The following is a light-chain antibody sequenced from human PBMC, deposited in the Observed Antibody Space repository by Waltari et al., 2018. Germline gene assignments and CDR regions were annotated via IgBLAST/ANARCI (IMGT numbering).Light chain of an antibody. Sequence: QSVLTQPPSVSAAPGQKVTISCSGSTSNIGNNYVSWYQQVPGTAPKLRIYDNNPRPPRIPDRFSGSKSGTSATLGITGLQTGDEADYYCGTLDSSLSAGVFGGGTKVTV. V-gene: IGLV1-51*01. J-gene: IGLJ3*02. CDR2: DNN. CDR1: TSNIGNNY. CDR3: GTLDSSLSAGV.